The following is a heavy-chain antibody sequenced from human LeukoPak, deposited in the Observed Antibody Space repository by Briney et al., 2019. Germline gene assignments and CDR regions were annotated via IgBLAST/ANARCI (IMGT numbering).Heavy chain of an antibody. J-gene: IGHJ4*02. V-gene: IGHV3-11*06. D-gene: IGHD4-17*01. CDR3: ASGGYGEPFDY. CDR1: GFTFSDYY. CDR2: ISSTSIYT. Sequence: KPGGSLRLSCAASGFTFSDYYMSWIRQAPGKGLEWVSDISSTSIYTNYADSVKGRFTISRDNSKNTLYLQMNSLRAEDTAVYYCASGGYGEPFDYWGQGTLVTVSS.